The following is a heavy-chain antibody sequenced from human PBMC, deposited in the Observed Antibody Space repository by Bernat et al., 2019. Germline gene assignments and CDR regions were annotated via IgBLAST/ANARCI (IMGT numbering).Heavy chain of an antibody. CDR2: ISWNSGSI. D-gene: IGHD5-12*01. CDR1: GFTFDDYA. CDR3: AKSHSGYEKGGLDY. V-gene: IGHV3-9*01. Sequence: EVQLVESGGGLVQPGRSLRLSCAASGFTFDDYAMHWVRQAPGKGLEWVSGISWNSGSIGYADSVKGRFTISRDNAKNSLYLQMNRLRAEDTAVYYCAKSHSGYEKGGLDYWGQGTLVTVSS. J-gene: IGHJ4*02.